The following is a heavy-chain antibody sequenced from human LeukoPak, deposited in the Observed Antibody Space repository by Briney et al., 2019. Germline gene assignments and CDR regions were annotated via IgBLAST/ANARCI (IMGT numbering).Heavy chain of an antibody. J-gene: IGHJ6*02. V-gene: IGHV1-2*02. D-gene: IGHD2-2*01. CDR2: INPNSGGT. CDR1: GYTFTAYY. CDR3: TRDHCTSINCYEYNYYGMDV. Sequence: ASLKLSCKASGYTFTAYYIHWVRRAPGQGLEWMGWINPNSGGTESAQKFQVRVTMTRDTSISTAYMELSRLRSDDTAVYYCTRDHCTSINCYEYNYYGMDVWGQGTTVTVSS.